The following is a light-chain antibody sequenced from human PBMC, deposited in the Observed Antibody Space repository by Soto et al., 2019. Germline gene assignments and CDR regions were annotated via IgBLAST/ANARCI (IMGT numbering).Light chain of an antibody. CDR3: QQLSNWSPASP. CDR1: QSVSSY. CDR2: LTS. V-gene: IGKV3-11*01. Sequence: EIVLTQSPATLSLSPGERATLSCRASQSVSSYLAWYQQKPGQAPRLLIYLTSNRAACVPARFSAWGSETDFTLTISDVELEDFAVYYCQQLSNWSPASPVGHGTRLEIK. J-gene: IGKJ5*01.